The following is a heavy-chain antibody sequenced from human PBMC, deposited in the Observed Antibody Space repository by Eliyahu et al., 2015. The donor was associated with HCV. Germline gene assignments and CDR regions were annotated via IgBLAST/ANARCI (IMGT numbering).Heavy chain of an antibody. CDR2: IGDSQSSI. Sequence: EVQLAESGGGLVRPGGSLKISCGVAGLTLRTFTMSWVRQAPGKGLEWVSSIGDSQSSISYXDSVRGRFTVSRDSATNSLFLQMDSLRTEDTGVYYCARRRGGTVPFDYWGQGTLV. CDR1: GLTLRTFT. J-gene: IGHJ4*02. CDR3: ARRRGGTVPFDY. V-gene: IGHV3-21*01. D-gene: IGHD2-15*01.